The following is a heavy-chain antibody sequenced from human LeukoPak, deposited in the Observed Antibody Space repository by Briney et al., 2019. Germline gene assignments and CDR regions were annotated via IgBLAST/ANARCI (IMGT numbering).Heavy chain of an antibody. D-gene: IGHD6-13*01. CDR3: ASPPAAGIKGAFDI. V-gene: IGHV1-69*13. CDR1: GYTFTSYY. Sequence: ASVKVSCKASGYTFTSYYMHWVRQAPGQGLEWMGGIIPIFGTANYAQKFQGRVTITADESTSTAYMELSSLRSEDTAVYYCASPPAAGIKGAFDIWGQGTMVTVSS. J-gene: IGHJ3*02. CDR2: IIPIFGTA.